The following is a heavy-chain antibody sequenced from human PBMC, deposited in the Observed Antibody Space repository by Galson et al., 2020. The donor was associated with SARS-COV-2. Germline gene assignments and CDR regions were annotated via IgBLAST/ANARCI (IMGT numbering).Heavy chain of an antibody. J-gene: IGHJ4*02. V-gene: IGHV4-4*07. Sequence: SQTLSLTCTVSGGSLSSYSWSWIRQPAGKGLEWIGRIYTSGSTNYYSSLKSRVTMSIDKSKNQFSLRLTSVTAADTAVYFCARSPDDYFDYWGQGTLVTVSS. CDR2: IYTSGST. CDR3: ARSPDDYFDY. CDR1: GGSLSSYS.